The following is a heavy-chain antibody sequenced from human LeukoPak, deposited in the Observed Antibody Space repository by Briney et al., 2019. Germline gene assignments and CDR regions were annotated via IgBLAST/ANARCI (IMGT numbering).Heavy chain of an antibody. V-gene: IGHV1-18*01. CDR3: ARGGYDFWSGANWFDP. CDR1: GYTFTSYG. CDR2: ISAYNGNT. Sequence: GASVKVSCKASGYTFTSYGISWVRQAPGQGLEWMGWISAYNGNTNYAQKLQGRVTMTTDTSTSTAYMELRSLRSDDTAVYYCARGGYDFWSGANWFDPWGQGTLVTVSS. J-gene: IGHJ5*02. D-gene: IGHD3-3*01.